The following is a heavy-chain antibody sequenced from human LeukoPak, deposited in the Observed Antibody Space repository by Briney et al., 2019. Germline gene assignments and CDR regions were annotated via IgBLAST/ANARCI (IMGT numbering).Heavy chain of an antibody. Sequence: HPGGSLRLSRAASGFSFRSYGMHWVRQAPGKGLERVAFIYYDGSNTYYADTVRGRFTISRDNSKDTLYLQMNRLRIDDSAIYYCARGTETKGATLDPWGQGTVVTVSS. V-gene: IGHV3-30*02. CDR2: IYYDGSNT. D-gene: IGHD1-7*01. CDR3: ARGTETKGATLDP. CDR1: GFSFRSYG. J-gene: IGHJ5*02.